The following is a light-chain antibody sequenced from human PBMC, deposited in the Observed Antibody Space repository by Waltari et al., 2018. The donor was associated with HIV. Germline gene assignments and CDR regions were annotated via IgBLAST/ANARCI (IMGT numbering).Light chain of an antibody. J-gene: IGKJ1*01. CDR2: KAS. CDR3: QQYHTYRT. CDR1: QSVNTW. Sequence: DIQMTQSPSTLSASVGDRVTITCRASQSVNTWLAWYQQKPGQAPKILIYKASTLETGVPSRCSGSGSGTEFTLTISSLQPDDFATYYCQQYHTYRTFGQGTRLEL. V-gene: IGKV1-5*03.